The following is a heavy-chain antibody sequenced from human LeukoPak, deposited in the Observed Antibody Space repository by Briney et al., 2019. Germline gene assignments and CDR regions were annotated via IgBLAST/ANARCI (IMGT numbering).Heavy chain of an antibody. CDR1: GGSISSGDYS. D-gene: IGHD3-10*01. CDR3: AGDYDSGSYRFDY. CDR2: IYHSGTT. Sequence: PSQTLSLTCAVSGGSISSGDYSWGWLRQPPGRGLEWIGYIYHSGTTLYNPALKSRVAISLDRYKNQFSLKRSSVTAADTAVYYCAGDYDSGSYRFDYWGQGTLVTVSS. V-gene: IGHV4-30-2*01. J-gene: IGHJ4*02.